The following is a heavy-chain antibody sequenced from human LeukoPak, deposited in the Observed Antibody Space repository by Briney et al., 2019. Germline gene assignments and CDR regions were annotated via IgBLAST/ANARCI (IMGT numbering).Heavy chain of an antibody. V-gene: IGHV3-23*01. Sequence: PGGSLRLSCAASGFTFSSYAMSWVRQAPGKGREWVSAISGSGGSTYYADSVKGRFTISRDNSKNTLYLQMNSLRAEDTAVYYCAKGSGYSYGPFDYWGQGTLVTVSS. CDR1: GFTFSSYA. CDR2: ISGSGGST. CDR3: AKGSGYSYGPFDY. D-gene: IGHD5-18*01. J-gene: IGHJ4*02.